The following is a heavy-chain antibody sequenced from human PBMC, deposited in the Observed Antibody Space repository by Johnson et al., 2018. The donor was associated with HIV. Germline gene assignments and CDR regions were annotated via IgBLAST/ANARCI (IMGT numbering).Heavy chain of an antibody. Sequence: QVQLVESGGGVVQPGRSLRLSCAASGFTFSSYGMHWVRQAPGKGLEWVAVIWYDGSNKYYADSVKGRFTISRDNSKNTLYLQMNSLRAEDTAVYYCAKQQRVPDDAFDIWGQGTMVNVSS. V-gene: IGHV3-33*06. CDR2: IWYDGSNK. CDR1: GFTFSSYG. J-gene: IGHJ3*02. CDR3: AKQQRVPDDAFDI. D-gene: IGHD6-6*01.